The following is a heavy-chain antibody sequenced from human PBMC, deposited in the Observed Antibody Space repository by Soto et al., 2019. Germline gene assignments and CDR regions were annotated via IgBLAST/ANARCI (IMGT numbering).Heavy chain of an antibody. D-gene: IGHD4-17*01. Sequence: QVQLVQSGAEVKKPGSSVKVSCKASGGTFSSYTISWVRQAPGQGLEWMGRIIPILGIANYAQKFQGRVTIPADKPTSTAYRERGSRRSEDTAVYYWARDGGVWPSTVTTANCSHHWGQGTLVTVSS. CDR1: GGTFSSYT. CDR3: ARDGGVWPSTVTTANCSHH. J-gene: IGHJ1*01. CDR2: IIPILGIA. V-gene: IGHV1-69*08.